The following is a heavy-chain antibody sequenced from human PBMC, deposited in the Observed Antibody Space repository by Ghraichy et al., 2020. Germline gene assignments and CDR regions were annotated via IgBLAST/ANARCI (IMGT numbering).Heavy chain of an antibody. J-gene: IGHJ5*02. Sequence: GGSLRLSCATSGFTFRSYSMNWVRQAPGKGLEWVSIIGADAVTTYYADSVKGRFTVSRDNSKNTLYLIMSGLRAEDTAVYYCAKGGHNTGYGFDPWGQGTLVTVS. CDR3: AKGGHNTGYGFDP. V-gene: IGHV3-23*01. D-gene: IGHD5-12*01. CDR1: GFTFRSYS. CDR2: IGADAVTT.